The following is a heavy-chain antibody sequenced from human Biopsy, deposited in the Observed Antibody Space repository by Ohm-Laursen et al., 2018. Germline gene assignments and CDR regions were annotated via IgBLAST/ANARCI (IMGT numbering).Heavy chain of an antibody. D-gene: IGHD1-26*01. Sequence: LTCTVSGGSIGSFFCSWIRQPPGKGLEWIGYIYYSGSTNYNPSLRSRVTISVDRSKNQFSLELSSVTAADTAVYYCARVGAGAPSIDYFDYWGQGALVTVSS. V-gene: IGHV4-59*01. CDR2: IYYSGST. J-gene: IGHJ4*01. CDR1: GGSIGSFF. CDR3: ARVGAGAPSIDYFDY.